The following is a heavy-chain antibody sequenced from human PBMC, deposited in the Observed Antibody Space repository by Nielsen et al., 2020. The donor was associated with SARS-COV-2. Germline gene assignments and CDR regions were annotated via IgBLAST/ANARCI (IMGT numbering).Heavy chain of an antibody. CDR3: AKEDCGGDDCWVDY. V-gene: IGHV3-23*01. D-gene: IGHD2-21*02. CDR2: ISASGGDT. Sequence: ESLKISCAASGFTFSSYAMSWVRQAPGKGLEWVSGISASGGDTYYADSVKGRFTISRDNSKNTLYLQMNSLRAEDTAVYYCAKEDCGGDDCWVDYWGQGTLVTVSS. CDR1: GFTFSSYA. J-gene: IGHJ4*02.